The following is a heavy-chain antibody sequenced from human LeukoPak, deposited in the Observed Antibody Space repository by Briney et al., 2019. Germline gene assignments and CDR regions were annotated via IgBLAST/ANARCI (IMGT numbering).Heavy chain of an antibody. CDR1: GFTFSSYA. D-gene: IGHD3-10*01. CDR3: ARTTTRITMVRSSLDY. J-gene: IGHJ4*02. CDR2: ISYDGSNK. Sequence: PGGSLRLSCAASGFTFSSYAMHWVRQAPGKGLEWVAVISYDGSNKYYADSVKGRFTISRDNSKNTLYLQMNSLRAEDTAVYYCARTTTRITMVRSSLDYWGQGTLVTVSS. V-gene: IGHV3-30*04.